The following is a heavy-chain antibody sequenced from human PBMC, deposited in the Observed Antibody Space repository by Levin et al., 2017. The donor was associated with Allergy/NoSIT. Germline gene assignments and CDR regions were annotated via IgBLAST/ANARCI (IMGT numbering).Heavy chain of an antibody. D-gene: IGHD6-13*01. CDR1: GYSLGDYA. CDR2: ISWNSGGI. Sequence: GGSLRLSCAASGYSLGDYAMHWVRQAPGKGLEWVSSISWNSGGIGYADSVKGRFTISRDNAKNSLYLQKNSLRAEDTALYYCVKGSAAAGDLFDYWGQGTLVTVSS. CDR3: VKGSAAAGDLFDY. V-gene: IGHV3-9*01. J-gene: IGHJ4*02.